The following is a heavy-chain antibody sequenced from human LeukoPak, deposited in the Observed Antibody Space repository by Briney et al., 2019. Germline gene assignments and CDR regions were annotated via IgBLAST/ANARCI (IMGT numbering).Heavy chain of an antibody. Sequence: SETLSLTCTISGGPISEPGNYWGWIRQPPGKGLEWIWSIWDSVSTNYNPSLKSRVTLSIDASKNQFSLQLSSVSAADTAVYYCASGRSGSFGYWGQGTLVTVSS. V-gene: IGHV4-39*07. CDR1: GGPISEPGNY. J-gene: IGHJ4*02. D-gene: IGHD3-10*01. CDR3: ASGRSGSFGY. CDR2: IWDSVST.